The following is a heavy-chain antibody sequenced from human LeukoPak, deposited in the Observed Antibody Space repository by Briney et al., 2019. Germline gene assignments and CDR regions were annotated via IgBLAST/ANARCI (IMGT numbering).Heavy chain of an antibody. Sequence: GGSLRLSCAASGFTFSSYSMNWVRQAPGKGLEWVSYISSSSSTIYYADSVKGRFTISRDNSKDTLYLQMNSLRAEDTAVYYCARVGYYDSSGYYSTFDYWGQGTLVTVSS. CDR1: GFTFSSYS. CDR2: ISSSSSTI. V-gene: IGHV3-48*01. J-gene: IGHJ4*02. D-gene: IGHD3-22*01. CDR3: ARVGYYDSSGYYSTFDY.